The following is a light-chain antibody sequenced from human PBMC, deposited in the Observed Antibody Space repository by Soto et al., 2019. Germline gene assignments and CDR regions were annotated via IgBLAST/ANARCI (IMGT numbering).Light chain of an antibody. CDR2: DTS. CDR3: QQRYNWLT. V-gene: IGKV3-11*01. CDR1: QSVTKY. J-gene: IGKJ4*01. Sequence: EIVLTQSPATLSLSPGERATLSCRASQSVTKYLAWYQQKPGQAPRLLIYDTSNRAPGIPARFSGSGSGTDFTLTINNLESEDSGIYYCQQRYNWLTVGGGTKVDIK.